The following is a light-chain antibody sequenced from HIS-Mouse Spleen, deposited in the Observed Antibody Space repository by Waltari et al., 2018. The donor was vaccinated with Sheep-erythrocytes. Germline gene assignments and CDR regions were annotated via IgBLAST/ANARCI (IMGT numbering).Light chain of an antibody. CDR2: EGG. CDR3: CSYAGSSTPWV. J-gene: IGLJ3*02. Sequence: QSALTQPASVSGSPGQSITISCPGTSSDVGSYNLFSWYQQHPGKAPKLMIYEGGKRPSGVSNRFSGSKSGNTASLTISGLQAEDEADYYCCSYAGSSTPWVFGGGTKLTVL. CDR1: SSDVGSYNL. V-gene: IGLV2-23*01.